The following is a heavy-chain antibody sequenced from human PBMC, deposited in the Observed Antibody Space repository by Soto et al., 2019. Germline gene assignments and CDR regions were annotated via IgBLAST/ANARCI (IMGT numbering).Heavy chain of an antibody. CDR1: GGSFSGYY. J-gene: IGHJ3*02. D-gene: IGHD7-27*01. V-gene: IGHV4-34*01. Sequence: SETLSLTCAVYGGSFSGYYWSWIRQPPGKGLEWIGEINHSGSTNYNPSLKSRVTISVDTSKNQFSLKLSSVTAADTAVYYCARGRGRNWDDAFDIWGQGTMVTVSS. CDR2: INHSGST. CDR3: ARGRGRNWDDAFDI.